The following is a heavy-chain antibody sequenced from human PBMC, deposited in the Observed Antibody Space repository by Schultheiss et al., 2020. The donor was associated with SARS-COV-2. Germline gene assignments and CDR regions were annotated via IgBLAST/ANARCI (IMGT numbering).Heavy chain of an antibody. J-gene: IGHJ5*02. V-gene: IGHV3-53*01. CDR1: GFTFSSYS. CDR3: AKKTIAVAGTSLGWFDP. CDR2: IYSGGST. Sequence: GGSLRLSCAASGFTFSSYSMNWVRQAPGKGLEWVSVIYSGGSTYYADSVKGRFTISRDNSKNTLYLQMNSLRAEDTAVYYCAKKTIAVAGTSLGWFDPWGPGTLVTVSS. D-gene: IGHD6-19*01.